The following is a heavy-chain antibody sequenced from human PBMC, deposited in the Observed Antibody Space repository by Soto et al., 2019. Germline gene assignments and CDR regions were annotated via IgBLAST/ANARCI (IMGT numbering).Heavy chain of an antibody. CDR2: ISAYNGNT. CDR3: AREHLGYCSSTSCYSFDY. D-gene: IGHD2-2*01. CDR1: GYTFTSYG. J-gene: IGHJ4*02. Sequence: ASVKVSCKASGYTFTSYGISWVRQAPGQGLEWMGWISAYNGNTNYAQKLQGRVTMTTDTSTSTAYMELRSLRSDDTAVYYCAREHLGYCSSTSCYSFDYWGQGTLVTVSS. V-gene: IGHV1-18*01.